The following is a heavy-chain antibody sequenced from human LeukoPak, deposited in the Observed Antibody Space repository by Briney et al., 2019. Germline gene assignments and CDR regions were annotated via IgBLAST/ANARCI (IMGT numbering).Heavy chain of an antibody. Sequence: SQTLSLTCAISGDSVSSNSATWNWIRQSPSRGLEWLGRTYYRSKWYKYYAVSVKGRITINLDTSTNQFSLQLNSVTPEDTAVYYCARGPSYFQHWGQGTLVTVSS. CDR3: ARGPSYFQH. J-gene: IGHJ1*01. CDR2: TYYRSKWYK. V-gene: IGHV6-1*01. CDR1: GDSVSSNSAT.